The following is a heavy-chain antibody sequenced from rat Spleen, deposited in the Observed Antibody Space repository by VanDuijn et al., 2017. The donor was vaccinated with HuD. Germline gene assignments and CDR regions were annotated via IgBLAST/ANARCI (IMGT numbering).Heavy chain of an antibody. V-gene: IGHV5-7*01. D-gene: IGHD2-7*01. Sequence: EVLLVESDGDLVQPGRSLKLSCAASGFTFSDHNMAWVRQAPRKGLEWVATISYDGSSTYYRDSVKGRFTISRDNAKSTLYLQMDSLRSEDTATSYCVSHGARISRFAYWGQGTLVTVSS. CDR2: ISYDGSST. CDR3: VSHGARISRFAY. CDR1: GFTFSDHN. J-gene: IGHJ3*01.